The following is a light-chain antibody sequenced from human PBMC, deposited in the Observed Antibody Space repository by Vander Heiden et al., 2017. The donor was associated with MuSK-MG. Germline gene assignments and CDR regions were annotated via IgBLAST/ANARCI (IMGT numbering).Light chain of an antibody. CDR3: HSADSSGNNYV. CDR2: KDS. J-gene: IGLJ1*01. CDR1: ALPTQY. Sequence: SSELPPPHSVSVSPVPPSRLPCSVPALPTQYAYWYQQKPGQAPVLVIYKDSERPSGIPERFSGSSSGTTVTLTISGVQAEDEADYYCHSADSSGNNYVFGTGTKVTVL. V-gene: IGLV3-25*03.